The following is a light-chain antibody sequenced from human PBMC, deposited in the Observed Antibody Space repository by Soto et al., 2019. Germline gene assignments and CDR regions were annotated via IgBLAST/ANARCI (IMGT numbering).Light chain of an antibody. Sequence: EIVLTQSPDTLSLSPGERATLSCRASPSVSSYLAWYQQKPGQAPRLLIYDASNRATGIAARFSGSGSWTDFTLTIISLEPEDFAVYYCQQRINWLTFGGGTKVEIK. J-gene: IGKJ4*02. CDR1: PSVSSY. CDR3: QQRINWLT. CDR2: DAS. V-gene: IGKV3-11*01.